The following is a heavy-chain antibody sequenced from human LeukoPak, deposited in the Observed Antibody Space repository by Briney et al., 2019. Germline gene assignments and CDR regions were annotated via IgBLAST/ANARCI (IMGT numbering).Heavy chain of an antibody. CDR2: ISYDGSTE. Sequence: GGSLRLSCAASGFTFSSYGMHWVRQAPGKGLEWVALISYDGSTEYDGDSVRGRFTISRDNSKSTMYLQMNSLRDEDTAVYYCAKGSGWYADYWGEGTLVTVSS. CDR3: AKGSGWYADY. CDR1: GFTFSSYG. J-gene: IGHJ4*02. V-gene: IGHV3-30*18. D-gene: IGHD6-13*01.